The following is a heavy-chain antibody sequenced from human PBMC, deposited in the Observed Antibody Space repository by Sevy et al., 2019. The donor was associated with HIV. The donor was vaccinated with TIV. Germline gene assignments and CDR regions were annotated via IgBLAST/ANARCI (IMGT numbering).Heavy chain of an antibody. CDR1: GFTFDDYG. CDR2: ISWNGDYA. V-gene: IGHV3-20*04. CDR3: GRDGGFGGGIALYPN. D-gene: IGHD3-16*01. Sequence: GGSLRLSCAASGFTFDDYGMGWVRQVPGRGLEWISGISWNGDYANYGDSVKGRFTISRDNAKNSLCLQMDSLTAEDTALYYCGRDGGFGGGIALYPNWGQGTLVTVSS. J-gene: IGHJ4*01.